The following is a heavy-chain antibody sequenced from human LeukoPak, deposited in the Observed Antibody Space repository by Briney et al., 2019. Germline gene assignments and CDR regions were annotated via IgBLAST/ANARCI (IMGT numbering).Heavy chain of an antibody. CDR3: ARDSPGDTAFDF. D-gene: IGHD2-21*01. V-gene: IGHV4-39*07. CDR2: IHHSGRT. CDR1: GDSISSSTYN. J-gene: IGHJ4*02. Sequence: PSETLSLTCTVSGDSISSSTYNWGWIRQPPGKSPEWIGSIHHSGRTYYNPSSKSRVTMSVDTSKNQVSLKLRSVTAADTAVYYCARDSPGDTAFDFWGQGALVTVSS.